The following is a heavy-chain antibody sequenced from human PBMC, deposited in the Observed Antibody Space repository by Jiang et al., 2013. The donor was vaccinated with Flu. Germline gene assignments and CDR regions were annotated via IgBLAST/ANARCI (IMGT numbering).Heavy chain of an antibody. D-gene: IGHD3-22*01. CDR1: GYTFTSYY. CDR3: ARAWVGYYDSSGYYGAIPLADY. V-gene: IGHV1-46*01. CDR2: INPSGGST. Sequence: VESGAEVKKPGSSVKVSCKASGYTFTSYYMHWVRQAPGQGLEWMGIINPSGGSTSYAQKFQGRVTMTRDTSTSTVYMELSSLRSEDTAVYYCARAWVGYYDSSGYYGAIPLADYWGQGTLVTVSS. J-gene: IGHJ4*02.